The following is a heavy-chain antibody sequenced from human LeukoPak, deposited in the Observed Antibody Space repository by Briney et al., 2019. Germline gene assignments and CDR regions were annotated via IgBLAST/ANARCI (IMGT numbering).Heavy chain of an antibody. J-gene: IGHJ6*02. D-gene: IGHD6-13*01. V-gene: IGHV4-59*01. CDR1: GVSISGNY. CDR2: NYSDGTT. CDR3: ARLARVQQVAHYYYHSMDV. Sequence: SETLSLTCAVSGVSISGNYWSWIRRPPGRGLEWIGYNYSDGTTNYNPSLKSRVAMSVDASENQFSLKLDSVTAADTAAYYCARLARVQQVAHYYYHSMDVWGQGTTVTVSS.